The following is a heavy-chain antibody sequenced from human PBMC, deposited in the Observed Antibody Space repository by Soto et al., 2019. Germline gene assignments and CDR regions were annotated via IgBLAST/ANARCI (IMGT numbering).Heavy chain of an antibody. V-gene: IGHV3-30*18. J-gene: IGHJ4*02. CDR1: GFTFSSYG. CDR3: AKDQRVASYYDSSGYYIRGPFDY. D-gene: IGHD3-22*01. Sequence: PGGSLRLSCAASGFTFSSYGMHWVRQAPGKGLEWVAVISYDGSNKYYADSVKGRFTISRDNSKNTLYLQMNSLRAEDTAVYYCAKDQRVASYYDSSGYYIRGPFDYWGQGTLVTVSS. CDR2: ISYDGSNK.